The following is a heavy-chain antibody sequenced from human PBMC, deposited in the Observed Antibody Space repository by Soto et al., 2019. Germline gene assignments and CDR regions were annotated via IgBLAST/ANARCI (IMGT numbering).Heavy chain of an antibody. CDR3: VKDMQLWLLDS. J-gene: IGHJ4*02. V-gene: IGHV3-74*03. CDR1: ALTFSSYW. CDR2: INTNRSVA. Sequence: GGSLRLSCAASALTFSSYWMHWVRQAPGKVLVWVSRINTNRSVAMYVDSVKGRFTISRDNAKNTLYLHMNSLRAEDTAVYFCVKDMQLWLLDSWVQGTLFTVSS. D-gene: IGHD2-15*01.